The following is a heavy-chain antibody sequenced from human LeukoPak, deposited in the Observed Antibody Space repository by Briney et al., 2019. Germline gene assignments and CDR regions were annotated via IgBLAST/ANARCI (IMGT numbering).Heavy chain of an antibody. D-gene: IGHD2-15*01. CDR1: GFTFSSYA. J-gene: IGHJ4*02. Sequence: PGRSLRLSCAASGFTFSSYAMHWVRQAPGKGLEWVAVISYDGSNKYYADSVKGRFTISRDNSKNTLYLQMNSLRAEDTAVYYCARDVGRSFDYWGQGTLVTVSS. CDR2: ISYDGSNK. CDR3: ARDVGRSFDY. V-gene: IGHV3-30*01.